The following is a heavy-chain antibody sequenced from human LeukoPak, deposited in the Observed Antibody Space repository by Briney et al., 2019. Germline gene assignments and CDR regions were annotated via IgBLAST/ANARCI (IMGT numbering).Heavy chain of an antibody. CDR3: AREGAAAVYNWFDP. CDR2: IYYSGST. D-gene: IGHD6-13*01. J-gene: IGHJ5*02. V-gene: IGHV4-59*01. CDR1: GGSIISYY. Sequence: SETLSLTCTVSGGSIISYYWSWIRQPPGKGLEWIGYIYYSGSTNYNPSLKSRVTISVDTSKNQFSLKLSSVTAADTAVYYCAREGAAAVYNWFDPWGQGTLVTVSS.